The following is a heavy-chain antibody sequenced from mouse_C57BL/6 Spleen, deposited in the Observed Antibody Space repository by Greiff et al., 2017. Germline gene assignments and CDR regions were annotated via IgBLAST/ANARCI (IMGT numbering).Heavy chain of an antibody. CDR3: ARMNYDGYLYYFDY. V-gene: IGHV8-8*01. CDR2: IWWDDDK. D-gene: IGHD2-3*01. CDR1: GFSLSTFGMG. J-gene: IGHJ2*01. Sequence: QVTLKESGPGILQPSQTLSLTCSFSGFSLSTFGMGVGWIRQPSGKGLEWLAHIWWDDDKYYNPALKSRLTISKDTSKNQVFLKIANVDTADTATYYCARMNYDGYLYYFDYWGQGTTLTVSS.